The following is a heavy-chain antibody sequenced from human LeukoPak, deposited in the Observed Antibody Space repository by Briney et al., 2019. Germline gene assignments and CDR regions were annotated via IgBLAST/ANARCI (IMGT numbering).Heavy chain of an antibody. CDR2: INPNNGGT. CDR1: GYTFTGYY. V-gene: IGHV1-2*02. J-gene: IGHJ4*02. D-gene: IGHD3-22*01. Sequence: ASVKVSCKASGYTFTGYYMHWVRQAPGQGLEWMGWINPNNGGTNYAQKFQGRVTMTRDTSISTAYMELSRLRSDDTAVYYCARSHMIVVVITEYYFDYWGQGTLVTVSS. CDR3: ARSHMIVVVITEYYFDY.